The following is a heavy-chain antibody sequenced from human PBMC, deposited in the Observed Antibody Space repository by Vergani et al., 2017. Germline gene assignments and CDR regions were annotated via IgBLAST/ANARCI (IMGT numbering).Heavy chain of an antibody. D-gene: IGHD3-3*01. J-gene: IGHJ4*02. V-gene: IGHV3-21*02. CDR3: VREETFYDSVSDYLAGYFDH. Sequence: EVQVVQSGGGLVKPGGSLRLSWETSGFIFSDYNLNWVRQAPGSGLEWVASISGRSSYVNYAVSVKGRFTISRDNAKNSLFLQMNSLRAEDTAVYYCVREETFYDSVSDYLAGYFDHWGQGALVTVSS. CDR1: GFIFSDYN. CDR2: ISGRSSYV.